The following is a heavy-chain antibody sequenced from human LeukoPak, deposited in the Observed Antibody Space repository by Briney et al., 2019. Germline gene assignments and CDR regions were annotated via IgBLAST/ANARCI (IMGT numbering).Heavy chain of an antibody. D-gene: IGHD3-3*01. J-gene: IGHJ4*02. CDR2: INQDGSVK. CDR1: GFAFSTYW. Sequence: GGSLRLSCAASGFAFSTYWIDWVRPAPGKGLEWMGNINQDGSVKHYVDAVRGRFTNSRDTARNSVYLQMGALRVEDTAVYYCTRDFVFWGQGSLVTASS. V-gene: IGHV3-7*01. CDR3: TRDFVF.